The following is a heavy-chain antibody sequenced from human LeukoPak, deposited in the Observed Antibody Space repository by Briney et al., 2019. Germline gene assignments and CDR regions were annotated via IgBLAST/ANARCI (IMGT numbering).Heavy chain of an antibody. D-gene: IGHD2/OR15-2a*01. CDR1: GGSISSSNW. Sequence: NPSGTLSLTCAVSGGSISSSNWWSWVRQPPGRGLEWIGEIYHSGSTNYNPSLKSRVTISVDKSKNQFSLKLSSVTAADTAVYYCARAGPGDSTYGDYWGQGTLVTVSS. CDR2: IYHSGST. J-gene: IGHJ4*02. V-gene: IGHV4-4*02. CDR3: ARAGPGDSTYGDY.